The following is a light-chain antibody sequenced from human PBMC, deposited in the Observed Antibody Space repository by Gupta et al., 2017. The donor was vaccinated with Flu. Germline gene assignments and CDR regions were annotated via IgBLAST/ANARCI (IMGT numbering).Light chain of an antibody. Sequence: GEAATLTCVNGKVGRNAVHWYQQRPGQAPLLVVYDDNRRPSGISDRISGSISGPTASLTISRVEVGDEADYYCQMWDSSSDHGVFGGGTKLTVL. CDR2: DDN. CDR3: QMWDSSSDHGV. J-gene: IGLJ2*01. V-gene: IGLV3-21*02. CDR1: KVGRNA.